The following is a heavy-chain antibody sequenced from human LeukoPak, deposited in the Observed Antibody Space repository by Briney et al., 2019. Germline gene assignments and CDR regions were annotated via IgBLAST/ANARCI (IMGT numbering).Heavy chain of an antibody. CDR3: AREENYRVAGTLSYYDALDI. J-gene: IGHJ3*02. V-gene: IGHV3-21*01. CDR2: ISSSSSYM. CDR1: GFTFSSYS. Sequence: GGSLRLSCAASGFTFSSYSMNWVRQAPGKGLEWVSSISSSSSYMYYADSVKGRFTISRDNAKNSLYLQMNSLRAEDTAVYYCAREENYRVAGTLSYYDALDIWGQGTMVTVSS. D-gene: IGHD1-26*01.